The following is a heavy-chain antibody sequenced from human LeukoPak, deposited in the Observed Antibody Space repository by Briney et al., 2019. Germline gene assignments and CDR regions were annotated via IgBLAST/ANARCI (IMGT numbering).Heavy chain of an antibody. CDR1: GFSFSSHA. V-gene: IGHV4-34*01. J-gene: IGHJ4*02. CDR2: INQSGST. D-gene: IGHD2-15*01. Sequence: NAGGSLRLSCAASGFSFSSHAMSWVRQPPGKGLEWIGEINQSGSTNYNPSLKSRVTISVDTYKNQFSLKLSSVTAADTAVYYCARDFAQYCSGGSCYSDGFDYWGQGTLVTVSS. CDR3: ARDFAQYCSGGSCYSDGFDY.